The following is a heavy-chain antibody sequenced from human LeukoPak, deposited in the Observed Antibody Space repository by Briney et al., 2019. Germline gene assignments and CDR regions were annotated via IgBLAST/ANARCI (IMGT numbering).Heavy chain of an antibody. D-gene: IGHD1-26*01. CDR3: ARVGASTHNWFDP. CDR2: SNHSGST. Sequence: SETLSLTCAVYGGSFSGYYWSWIRQPPGKGLEYIGESNHSGSTNYNPSLRSRVTISVDTSKNQFSLKLSSVTAADTAVYYCARVGASTHNWFDPWGQGTLVTVSS. J-gene: IGHJ5*02. V-gene: IGHV4-34*01. CDR1: GGSFSGYY.